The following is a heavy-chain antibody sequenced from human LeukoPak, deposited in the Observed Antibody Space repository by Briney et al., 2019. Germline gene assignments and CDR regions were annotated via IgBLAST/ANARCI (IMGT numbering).Heavy chain of an antibody. CDR2: IKQDGSET. Sequence: GGSLRLSCAASGFAFSSSWMSWVRQAPGKGLEWVANIKQDGSETYYVDSLKGRFTVSRDNAKNSVYLQMNNLRAEDTAVYYCARDEEGDFYYYYMDVWGKGTTVIVSS. CDR3: ARDEEGDFYYYYMDV. CDR1: GFAFSSSW. J-gene: IGHJ6*03. V-gene: IGHV3-7*01.